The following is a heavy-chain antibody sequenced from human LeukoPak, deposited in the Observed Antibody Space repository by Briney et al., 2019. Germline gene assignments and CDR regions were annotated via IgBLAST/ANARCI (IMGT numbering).Heavy chain of an antibody. CDR1: GFTFRSYG. J-gene: IGHJ6*02. CDR3: ARVKAVAGRVDYYYYVMDV. D-gene: IGHD6-19*01. Sequence: PGGSLRLSCAATGFTFRSYGMHWVRQAPGKGLEWVAVISYDGSNKYYADSVKGRFTISRDNSKNTLYLQMNSLRPEDTAVYYCARVKAVAGRVDYYYYVMDVWGQGTTVTVSS. V-gene: IGHV3-30*03. CDR2: ISYDGSNK.